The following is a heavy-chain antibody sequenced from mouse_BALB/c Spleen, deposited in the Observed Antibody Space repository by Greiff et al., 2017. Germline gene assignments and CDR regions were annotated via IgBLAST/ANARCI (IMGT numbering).Heavy chain of an antibody. CDR3: ASSSGYSAWFAY. CDR1: GYSITSDYA. V-gene: IGHV3-2*02. J-gene: IGHJ3*01. D-gene: IGHD3-1*01. CDR2: ISYSGST. Sequence: VQLKESGPGLVKPSQSLSLTCTVTGYSITSDYAWNWIRQFPGNKLEWMGYISYSGSTSYNPSLKSRISITRDTSKNQFFLQLNSVTTEDTATYYCASSSGYSAWFAYWGQGTLVTVSA.